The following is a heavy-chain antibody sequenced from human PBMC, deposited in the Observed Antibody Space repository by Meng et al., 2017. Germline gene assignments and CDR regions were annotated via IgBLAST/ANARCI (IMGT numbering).Heavy chain of an antibody. Sequence: ASVKVSCKASGYTFTGYYMHWVRQAPGQGLEWMGWINPNSGGTNYAQKFQGRVTMTRDTSISTAYMELSRLRSDDTAVYYCARGVVPAAIPAFDIWGQGTMVIVSS. CDR1: GYTFTGYY. D-gene: IGHD2-2*01. CDR3: ARGVVPAAIPAFDI. CDR2: INPNSGGT. J-gene: IGHJ3*02. V-gene: IGHV1-2*02.